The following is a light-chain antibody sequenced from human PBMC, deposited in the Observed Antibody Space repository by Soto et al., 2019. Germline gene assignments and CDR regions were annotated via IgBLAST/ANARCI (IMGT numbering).Light chain of an antibody. CDR3: PSYDISSLSGWGV. J-gene: IGLJ3*02. Sequence: QSVLTQPPSVSGAPGQRVTISCTGTNSNIGAGYDVHWYQQLPGTAPKLIIYGNNNWPSGVPDRFSGSKSGASASLAITGLQADDEAVYYCPSYDISSLSGWGVFGGGTKLTVL. V-gene: IGLV1-40*01. CDR1: NSNIGAGYD. CDR2: GNN.